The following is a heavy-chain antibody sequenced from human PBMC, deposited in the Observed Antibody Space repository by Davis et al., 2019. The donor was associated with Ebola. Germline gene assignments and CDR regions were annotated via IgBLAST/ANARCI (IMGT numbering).Heavy chain of an antibody. CDR2: IYSGGNT. D-gene: IGHD6-19*01. CDR3: ARGSSYTTGWNAYYFDY. Sequence: GGSLRLSCAASGFTVSSNYMSWVRQAPGKGLEWVSVIYSGGNTFYADSVKGRFTISRHNSNNMIYLQMNTLRPDDTAVYYCARGSSYTTGWNAYYFDYWGQGTTVTVSS. CDR1: GFTVSSNY. V-gene: IGHV3-53*04. J-gene: IGHJ4*02.